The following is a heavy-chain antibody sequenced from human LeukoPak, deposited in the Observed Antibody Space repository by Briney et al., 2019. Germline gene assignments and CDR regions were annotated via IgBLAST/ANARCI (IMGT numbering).Heavy chain of an antibody. CDR1: GGSISSSSYY. V-gene: IGHV4-39*01. CDR3: ARSIVPAAIVHWFGY. D-gene: IGHD2-2*02. J-gene: IGHJ4*02. Sequence: PSETLSLTCTVSGGSISSSSYYWGWIRQPPGKGLEWIGSIYYSGSTYYNPSLKSRVTISVDTSKNQFSLKLSSVTAADTAVYYCARSIVPAAIVHWFGYWGQGTLVTVSS. CDR2: IYYSGST.